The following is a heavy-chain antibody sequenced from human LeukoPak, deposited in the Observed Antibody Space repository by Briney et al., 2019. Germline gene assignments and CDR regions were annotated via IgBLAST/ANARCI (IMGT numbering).Heavy chain of an antibody. CDR2: ISSSDSTI. CDR3: ARDNYGDFFDY. Sequence: GGSLRLSCAASGFTFSSYEMNWVRQAPGKGLEWVSYISSSDSTIYYADSVKGRFTISRDNAKNSLYLQMNSLRAEDTAVYYCARDNYGDFFDYWGQGTLVTVSS. J-gene: IGHJ4*02. D-gene: IGHD4-17*01. CDR1: GFTFSSYE. V-gene: IGHV3-48*03.